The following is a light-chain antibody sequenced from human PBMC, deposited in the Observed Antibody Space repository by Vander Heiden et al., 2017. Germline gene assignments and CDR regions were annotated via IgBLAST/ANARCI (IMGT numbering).Light chain of an antibody. Sequence: EIVLTHSPRTLSLSPGERATLSCRASQSVSSSYLAWYQQKPGQAPRLLIYGASSRATGIPDRFSGSGSGTDFTLTISRLEPEDFAVYYCQQYHNSPQTFGQGTRLEIK. J-gene: IGKJ5*01. CDR3: QQYHNSPQT. CDR1: QSVSSSY. V-gene: IGKV3-20*01. CDR2: GAS.